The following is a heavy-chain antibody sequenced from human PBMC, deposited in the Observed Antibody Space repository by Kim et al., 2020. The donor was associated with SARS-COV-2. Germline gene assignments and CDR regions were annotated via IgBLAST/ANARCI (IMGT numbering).Heavy chain of an antibody. CDR1: GGSISSGGYY. J-gene: IGHJ5*02. D-gene: IGHD6-13*01. Sequence: SETLSLTCTVSGGSISSGGYYWSWIRQHPGKGLEWIGNIYYSGNASYNPSLKSRVIISVDTSKNQFSLKLSSVTAADTAVYYCARGDIIAAAGLNWFDPWGQGTLVTVSS. CDR2: IYYSGNA. CDR3: ARGDIIAAAGLNWFDP. V-gene: IGHV4-31*03.